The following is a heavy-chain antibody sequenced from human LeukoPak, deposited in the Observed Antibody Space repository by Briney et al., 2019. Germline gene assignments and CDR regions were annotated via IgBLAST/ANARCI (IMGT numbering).Heavy chain of an antibody. Sequence: ASVKVSCKASGYTFTGYYMHWVRQAPGQGLEWMGRINPNSGGTNYAQKFQGRVTMTRDTSIRTAYMELSRLRSDDTAVYYCARVRGSGYYIFDYWGQGTLVTVSS. CDR1: GYTFTGYY. D-gene: IGHD3-22*01. V-gene: IGHV1-2*06. CDR2: INPNSGGT. J-gene: IGHJ4*02. CDR3: ARVRGSGYYIFDY.